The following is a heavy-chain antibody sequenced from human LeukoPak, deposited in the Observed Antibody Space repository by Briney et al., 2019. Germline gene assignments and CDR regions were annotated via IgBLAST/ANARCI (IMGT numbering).Heavy chain of an antibody. D-gene: IGHD3-22*01. CDR3: AKVPYYYDSSGYYDY. V-gene: IGHV3-30*18. Sequence: GGSLRLSCAVSGFTFSSYGMHWVRQAPGKGLEWVAVISYDGSNKYYADSVKGRFTISRDNSKNTLYLQMNSLRAEDTAVYYCAKVPYYYDSSGYYDYWGQGTLVTVSS. CDR1: GFTFSSYG. CDR2: ISYDGSNK. J-gene: IGHJ4*02.